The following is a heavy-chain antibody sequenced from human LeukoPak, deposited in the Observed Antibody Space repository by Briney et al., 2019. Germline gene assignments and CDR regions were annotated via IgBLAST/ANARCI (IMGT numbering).Heavy chain of an antibody. CDR3: TRVIVAVPGYFDYFDF. V-gene: IGHV3-7*01. J-gene: IGHJ4*02. CDR2: INEDGSNK. Sequence: GGSLRLSCTASGFSFSNHYMRWIRQAPGKGLEWVANINEDGSNKWHLGSVKGRFTVSRDNARNLLYLQMNSLRVGDTAVYYCTRVIVAVPGYFDYFDFWGQGVLVTVSS. D-gene: IGHD6-19*01. CDR1: GFSFSNHY.